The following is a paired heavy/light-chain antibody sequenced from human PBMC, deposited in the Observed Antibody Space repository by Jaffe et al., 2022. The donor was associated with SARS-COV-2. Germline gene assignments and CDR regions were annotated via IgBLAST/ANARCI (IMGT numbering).Heavy chain of an antibody. CDR1: GFTFSSYS. J-gene: IGHJ4*02. D-gene: IGHD1-26*01. CDR3: AREEGGTYGEGFHY. Sequence: EVQLVESGGGLVKPGGSLRLSCAASGFTFSSYSMNWVRQAPGQGLEWVSSIGGSGTSIYYADSVKGRFTISRDNAKNSLYLHMNGLRAEDTAVYYCAREEGGTYGEGFHYWGQGTLVTVSS. CDR2: IGGSGTSI. V-gene: IGHV3-21*01.
Light chain of an antibody. CDR1: SSNIGSHY. V-gene: IGLV1-47*01. CDR3: AAWDDSLSARV. Sequence: QSVLTQPPSASGTPGQRVTISCSGSSSNIGSHYVYWYQQLPGTAPKLLIYKNNQRPSGVPDRFSGSKSGTSASLAISGLRSEDEADYYCAAWDDSLSARVFGGGTKLTVL. J-gene: IGLJ3*02. CDR2: KNN.